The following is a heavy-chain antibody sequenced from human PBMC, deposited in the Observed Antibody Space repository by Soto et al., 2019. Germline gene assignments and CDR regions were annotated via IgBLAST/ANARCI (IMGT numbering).Heavy chain of an antibody. D-gene: IGHD2-15*01. V-gene: IGHV1-2*02. J-gene: IGHJ5*02. Sequence: ASVKVSCKASGYTFTGYYMHWVRQAPGQGREWMGWINPNSGGTNYAQKFQGRVTMTRDTSISTAYMELSRLRSDDTAVYYCARVSCSGGSCYKIYWFGPWGEGTLVTVAS. CDR3: ARVSCSGGSCYKIYWFGP. CDR2: INPNSGGT. CDR1: GYTFTGYY.